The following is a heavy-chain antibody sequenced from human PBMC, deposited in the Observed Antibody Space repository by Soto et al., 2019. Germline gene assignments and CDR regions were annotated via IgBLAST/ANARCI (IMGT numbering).Heavy chain of an antibody. D-gene: IGHD4-17*01. V-gene: IGHV4-34*01. CDR2: INHSGST. J-gene: IGHJ2*01. Sequence: QVQLQQWGAGLLKPSETLSLTCAVYGASFSGYYWSWIRQPPGKGLEWIGEINHSGSTNYNPSLKSRVTISVDTSKNQFSLKVTSVTAADTAVYYCARTAAYGDYIDWYFDLWGRGTLVTVSS. CDR3: ARTAAYGDYIDWYFDL. CDR1: GASFSGYY.